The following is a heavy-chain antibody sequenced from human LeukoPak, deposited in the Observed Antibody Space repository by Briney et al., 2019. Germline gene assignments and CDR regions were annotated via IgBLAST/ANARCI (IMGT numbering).Heavy chain of an antibody. J-gene: IGHJ4*02. D-gene: IGHD3-22*01. Sequence: AGGSLRLSCGASRFTFSNYGMSWIRQAPGKGLEWVSSVSGGGGSTFYADSVRGRFTISRDNSKNVLFLQMNSLRAEDTAVYYCAKSSYYDASGFYREYYFDYWGQGTLVTVSS. CDR3: AKSSYYDASGFYREYYFDY. V-gene: IGHV3-23*01. CDR1: RFTFSNYG. CDR2: VSGGGGST.